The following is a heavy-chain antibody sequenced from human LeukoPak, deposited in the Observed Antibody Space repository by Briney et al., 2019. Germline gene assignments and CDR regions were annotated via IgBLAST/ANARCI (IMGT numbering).Heavy chain of an antibody. CDR1: GGSISSSSYY. J-gene: IGHJ6*02. CDR3: ARVGVARGYYYYGMDV. V-gene: IGHV4-39*01. Sequence: SETLSLTCTVSGGSISSSSYYWGWIRQPPGKGLEWIGSIYHSGSTYYNPSLKSRVTISVDTSKNQFSLKLSSVTAADTAVYYCARVGVARGYYYYGMDVWGQGTTVTVSS. D-gene: IGHD3-3*01. CDR2: IYHSGST.